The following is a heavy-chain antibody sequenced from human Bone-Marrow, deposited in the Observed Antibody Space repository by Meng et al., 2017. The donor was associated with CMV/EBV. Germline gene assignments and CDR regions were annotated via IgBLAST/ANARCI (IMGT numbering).Heavy chain of an antibody. CDR3: ASISGKYYDILTGYYFDY. Sequence: GESLKISCAACGFTFSSYDMHWVRQATGKGLEWVSAIGTAGDTYYPGSVKGQFTISRENAKNSLYLQMNSLRAGDTAVYYCASISGKYYDILTGYYFDYWGQGTLVTVSS. J-gene: IGHJ4*02. CDR1: GFTFSSYD. D-gene: IGHD3-9*01. CDR2: IGTAGDT. V-gene: IGHV3-13*03.